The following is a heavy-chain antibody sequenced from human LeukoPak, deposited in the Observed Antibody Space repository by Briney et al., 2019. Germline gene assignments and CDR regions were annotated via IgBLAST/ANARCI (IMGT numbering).Heavy chain of an antibody. CDR1: GGSISSYY. J-gene: IGHJ4*02. CDR3: ARARGEYSGSYFDY. V-gene: IGHV4-59*01. D-gene: IGHD1-26*01. Sequence: SETLSLTCTVSGGSISSYYWSWIRRPPGKGLEWIGYIYYSGSTNYNPSLKSRVTISVDTSKNQFSLKLSSVTAADTAVYYCARARGEYSGSYFDYWGQGTLVTVSS. CDR2: IYYSGST.